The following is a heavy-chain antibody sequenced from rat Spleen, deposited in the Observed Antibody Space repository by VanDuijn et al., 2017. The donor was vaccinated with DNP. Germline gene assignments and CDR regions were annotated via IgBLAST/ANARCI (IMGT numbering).Heavy chain of an antibody. V-gene: IGHV5-22*01. D-gene: IGHD1-1*01. CDR1: GFTFSDYY. Sequence: EVQLVESGGGLVQPGRSLKLSCAASGFTFSDYYMAWVRQAPTKGLEWVAYTNYDGGSTYNGDSVKGRFTISRDNAKSTLYLQMNSLRSEDMATYYCARPMDYYSGGFASWGQGTLVTVSS. CDR3: ARPMDYYSGGFAS. J-gene: IGHJ3*01. CDR2: TNYDGGST.